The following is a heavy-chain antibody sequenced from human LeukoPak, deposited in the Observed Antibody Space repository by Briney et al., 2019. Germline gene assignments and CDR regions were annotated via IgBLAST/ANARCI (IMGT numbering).Heavy chain of an antibody. CDR3: ARHVGYGQGGFDY. V-gene: IGHV4-39*01. Sequence: PSETLSLTCPVSGGSLSSSSYYWGWIRQPPGKGLEWIGSIYYSGSTYYNPSLKSRVTISVDTSKNQFSLKLSSVTAADTAVYYCARHVGYGQGGFDYWGQGTLVTVSS. CDR1: GGSLSSSSYY. CDR2: IYYSGST. J-gene: IGHJ4*02. D-gene: IGHD5-12*01.